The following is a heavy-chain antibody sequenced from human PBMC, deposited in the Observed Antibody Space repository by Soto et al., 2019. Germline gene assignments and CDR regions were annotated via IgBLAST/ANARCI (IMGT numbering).Heavy chain of an antibody. J-gene: IGHJ4*02. Sequence: QVQLQQWGAGLLKPSETLSLTCAVYGGSFSGYYWTWIRQSPEKGLEWIGEVNHSGTTYYNPSLKPRVTISVPTPKNQFSLKMSSVTAADTAVYYCARGIGYCSSINCYSARRLRFDSWGQGTLVNVSS. CDR2: VNHSGTT. D-gene: IGHD2-2*01. V-gene: IGHV4-34*01. CDR3: ARGIGYCSSINCYSARRLRFDS. CDR1: GGSFSGYY.